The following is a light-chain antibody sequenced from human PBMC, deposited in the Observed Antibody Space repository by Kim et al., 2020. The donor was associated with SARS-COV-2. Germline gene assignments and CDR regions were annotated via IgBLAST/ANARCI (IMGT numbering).Light chain of an antibody. CDR3: QQYSNLIT. CDR2: DAS. J-gene: IGKJ5*01. Sequence: SLAPGDSATLSCWASQSVSSCLAWYQQKPGQAPRLLVYDASNRATGIPARFSGSGSETDFTLTISSLEPEDFAVYYCQQYSNLITFGQGTRLEIK. CDR1: QSVSSC. V-gene: IGKV3-11*01.